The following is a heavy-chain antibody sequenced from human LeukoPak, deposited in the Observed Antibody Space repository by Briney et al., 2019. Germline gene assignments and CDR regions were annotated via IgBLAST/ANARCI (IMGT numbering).Heavy chain of an antibody. CDR1: GFTFSSYA. Sequence: RGSLRLSCAASGFTFSSYAMHWVRQAPGKGLEYVSAIGSNGGSTYYANSVKGRFTISRDNSKNTLYLQMGSLRAEDMAVYYCARDQGIRLWLTSPDYWGQGTLVTVSS. CDR2: IGSNGGST. J-gene: IGHJ4*02. V-gene: IGHV3-64*01. CDR3: ARDQGIRLWLTSPDY. D-gene: IGHD5-18*01.